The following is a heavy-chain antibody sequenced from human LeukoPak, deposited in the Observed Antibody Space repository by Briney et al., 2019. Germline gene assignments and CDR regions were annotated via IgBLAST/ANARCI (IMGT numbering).Heavy chain of an antibody. CDR3: ASGWELLRGEYYFDY. J-gene: IGHJ4*02. V-gene: IGHV5-10-1*01. CDR1: GYSFTSYW. D-gene: IGHD1-26*01. CDR2: IDPSDSYT. Sequence: GESLKFSCKGSGYSFTSYWISWVRQMPGKGLEWMGRIDPSDSYTNYSPSFQGHVTISADKSISTAYLQWSSLKASDTAMYYCASGWELLRGEYYFDYWGQGTLVTVSS.